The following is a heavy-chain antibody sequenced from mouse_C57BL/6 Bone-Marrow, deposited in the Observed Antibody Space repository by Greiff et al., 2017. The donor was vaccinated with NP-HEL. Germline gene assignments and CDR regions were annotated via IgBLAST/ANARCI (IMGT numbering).Heavy chain of an antibody. D-gene: IGHD1-1*01. CDR1: GYSFTGYY. CDR2: INPSTGGT. J-gene: IGHJ1*03. Sequence: EVQLQQSGPELVKPGASVKISCKASGYSFTGYYMNWVKQSPEKSLEWIGEINPSTGGTTYNQKFKAKATLTVDKSSSTAYMQLKSLTSEDSAVYYCERCGSSYRYFDVWGTGTTVTVSS. CDR3: ERCGSSYRYFDV. V-gene: IGHV1-42*01.